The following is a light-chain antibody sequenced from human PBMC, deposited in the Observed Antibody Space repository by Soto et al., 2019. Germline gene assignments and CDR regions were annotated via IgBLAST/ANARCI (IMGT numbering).Light chain of an antibody. CDR3: AAWDDSLSGPV. J-gene: IGLJ2*01. CDR2: RNN. CDR1: SSNIGSNY. Sequence: QSVLTQPPSASGTPGQRVTISCSGSSSNIGSNYVYWYQQLPGTAPKLLIYRNNQRPSGVPDRFSGSKSGTSASLAISGLRSEDEADYYGAAWDDSLSGPVFGGGTKLTVL. V-gene: IGLV1-47*01.